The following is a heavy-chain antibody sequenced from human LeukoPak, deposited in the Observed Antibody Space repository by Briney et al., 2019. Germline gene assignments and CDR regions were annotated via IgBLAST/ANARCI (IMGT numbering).Heavy chain of an antibody. CDR2: ISGSGGST. D-gene: IGHD3-9*01. CDR1: GFTFDDYA. CDR3: AKGVPHYYDILTGYCYFDY. Sequence: PGGSLRLSCAASGFTFDDYAMHWVRQAPGKGLEWVSAISGSGGSTYYADSVKGRFTISRDNSKNTLCLQMNSLRAEDTAVYYCAKGVPHYYDILTGYCYFDYWGQGTLVTVSS. V-gene: IGHV3-23*01. J-gene: IGHJ4*02.